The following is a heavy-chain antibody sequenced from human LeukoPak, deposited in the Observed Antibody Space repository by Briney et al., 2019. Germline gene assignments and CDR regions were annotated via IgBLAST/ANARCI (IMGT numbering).Heavy chain of an antibody. CDR2: ISSSSSHI. J-gene: IGHJ4*02. Sequence: PGGSLRLSCAASGFTFSSYSMNWVRQAPGKGLEWVSSISSSSSHIYYADSVKGRFTISRDNAKNSLYLQMNSLRAEDTAVYHCARRGYYFDYWGQGTLVTVSS. V-gene: IGHV3-21*01. D-gene: IGHD3-16*01. CDR1: GFTFSSYS. CDR3: ARRGYYFDY.